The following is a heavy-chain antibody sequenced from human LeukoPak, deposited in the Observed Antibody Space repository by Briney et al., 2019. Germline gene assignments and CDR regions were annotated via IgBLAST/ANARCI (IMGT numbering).Heavy chain of an antibody. CDR2: ISAYNGNT. CDR1: GYTFTSYG. D-gene: IGHD3-22*01. V-gene: IGHV1-18*01. J-gene: IGHJ4*02. Sequence: ASVKVSCKASGYTFTSYGISWVRQAPGQGLEWMGWISAYNGNTSYAQKLQGRVTMTTDTSTSTAYMELRSLRSDDTAVYYCARDPAGRNYYDSSVDFDYWGQGTLVTVSS. CDR3: ARDPAGRNYYDSSVDFDY.